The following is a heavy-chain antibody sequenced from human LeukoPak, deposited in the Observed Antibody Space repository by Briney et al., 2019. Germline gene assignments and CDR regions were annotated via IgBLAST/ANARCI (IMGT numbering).Heavy chain of an antibody. CDR1: GFTFSSYD. V-gene: IGHV3-13*01. J-gene: IGHJ4*02. Sequence: PGGSLRLSCAASGFTFSSYDMHWVRQATGKGLEWVSAIGTAGDTYYPGSVKGRFTISRENAKNSLYLQMNSLRAGDTAVYYCAGYCSGGSCYGSDYWGQGTLVTVSS. CDR2: IGTAGDT. D-gene: IGHD2-15*01. CDR3: AGYCSGGSCYGSDY.